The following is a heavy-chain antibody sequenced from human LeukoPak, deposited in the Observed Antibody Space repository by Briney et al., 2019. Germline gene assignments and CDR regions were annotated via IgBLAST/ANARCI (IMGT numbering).Heavy chain of an antibody. Sequence: SLRLSCAASGFTFDDYAVHWVRQAPGKGLEWVSGISWNSGSIGYADSVKGRFTISRDNAKNSLYLQMNSLRAEDTALYYCAKDTHYYDSSGYYAALDYWGQGTLVTVSS. CDR3: AKDTHYYDSSGYYAALDY. CDR2: ISWNSGSI. CDR1: GFTFDDYA. J-gene: IGHJ4*02. D-gene: IGHD3-22*01. V-gene: IGHV3-9*01.